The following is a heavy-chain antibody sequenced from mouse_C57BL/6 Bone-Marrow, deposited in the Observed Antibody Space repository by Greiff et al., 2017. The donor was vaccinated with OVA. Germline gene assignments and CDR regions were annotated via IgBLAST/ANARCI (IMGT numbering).Heavy chain of an antibody. Sequence: VQLQQSGAELAKPGASVKLSCKASGYTFTSYWMHWVKQRPGQGLEWIGYINPSSGYTKYNQKFKDKATLTADKSSSTAYMQLSSLTYEDSAVYYCATNYYGSPYYFDYWGQGTTLTVSS. CDR1: GYTFTSYW. CDR2: INPSSGYT. D-gene: IGHD1-1*01. J-gene: IGHJ2*01. V-gene: IGHV1-7*01. CDR3: ATNYYGSPYYFDY.